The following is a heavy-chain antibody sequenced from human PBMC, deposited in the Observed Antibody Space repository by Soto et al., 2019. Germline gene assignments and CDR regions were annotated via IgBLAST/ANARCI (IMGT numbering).Heavy chain of an antibody. CDR1: GFTFSSYA. CDR2: ISGSGGST. CDR3: AKGLRFWELPLNYFDY. D-gene: IGHD3-10*01. Sequence: EVQLLESGGGLVQPGGSLRLSCAASGFTFSSYAMSWVRQAPGKGLEWVSAISGSGGSTYYADSVKGRFTISRDNSKNTLYLQMNSLRAEDTAVYYCAKGLRFWELPLNYFDYWGQGTLVTVSS. J-gene: IGHJ4*02. V-gene: IGHV3-23*01.